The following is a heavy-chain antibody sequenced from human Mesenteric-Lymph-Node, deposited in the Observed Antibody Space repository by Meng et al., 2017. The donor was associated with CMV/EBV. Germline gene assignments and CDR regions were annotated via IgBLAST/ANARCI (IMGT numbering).Heavy chain of an antibody. V-gene: IGHV4-34*01. CDR3: ASSPLVPAVPVYFDY. CDR1: GGSFSGYY. CDR2: INHSGST. J-gene: IGHJ4*02. D-gene: IGHD2-2*01. Sequence: ESLKISCAVYGGSFSGYYWSWIRQPPGKGLEWIGEINHSGSTNYNPSLKSRVTISVDTSKNQFSLKMSSVTAADTAVYYCASSPLVPAVPVYFDYWGQGTLVTVSS.